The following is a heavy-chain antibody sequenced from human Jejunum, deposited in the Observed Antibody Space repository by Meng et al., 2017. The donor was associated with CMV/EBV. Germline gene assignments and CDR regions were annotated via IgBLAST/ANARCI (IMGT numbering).Heavy chain of an antibody. Sequence: LTTAGVGVGWIRQPPGKALEWLAFIYWNDDKRYSPSLKSRLTITKDTSKNQVVLTMTNMDPVDTATYYCAHSPPFSILGVVNQPLFDPWGQGTLVTVSS. CDR3: AHSPPFSILGVVNQPLFDP. J-gene: IGHJ5*02. V-gene: IGHV2-5*01. CDR1: LTTAGVG. D-gene: IGHD3-3*01. CDR2: IYWNDDK.